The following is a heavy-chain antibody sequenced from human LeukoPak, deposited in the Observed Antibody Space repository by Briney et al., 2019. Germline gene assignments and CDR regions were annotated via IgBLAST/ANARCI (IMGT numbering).Heavy chain of an antibody. Sequence: HPSQTLSLTCIVSGDSISSGGYYWTWIRQHPGKGLEWIGYISYSGTTYYTPSLKSRLTISVDTSKNQFSLKLSSVTAADTAIYYCARDKRYCSGGSCYYMDVWGKGTTVTVSS. V-gene: IGHV4-31*03. J-gene: IGHJ6*03. D-gene: IGHD2-15*01. CDR2: ISYSGTT. CDR1: GDSISSGGYY. CDR3: ARDKRYCSGGSCYYMDV.